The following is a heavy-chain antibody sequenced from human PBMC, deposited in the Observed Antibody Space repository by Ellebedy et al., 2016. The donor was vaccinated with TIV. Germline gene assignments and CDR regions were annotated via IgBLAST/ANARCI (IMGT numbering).Heavy chain of an antibody. CDR2: IYDMGGIGIT. V-gene: IGHV4-59*02. J-gene: IGHJ6*02. D-gene: IGHD2-21*01. CDR1: GASVSTSY. Sequence: MPSETLSLTCTVSGASVSTSYWSRIRQAPGRGLEWIGYIYDMGGIGITNYIPSLKSRVIISGDTSKNQLSLRLTSLPAADTAVYYCARGVMGYYSYGMDVWGQGTTVTVSS. CDR3: ARGVMGYYSYGMDV.